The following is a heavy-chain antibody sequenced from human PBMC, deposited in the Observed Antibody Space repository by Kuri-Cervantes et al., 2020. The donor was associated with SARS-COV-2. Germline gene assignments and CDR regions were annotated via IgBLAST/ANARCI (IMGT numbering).Heavy chain of an antibody. CDR3: AREAAMATGDYYYYTDV. CDR1: GYTFTGYY. J-gene: IGHJ6*03. V-gene: IGHV1-2*02. CDR2: INPNSGGT. Sequence: GGSLRLSCKASGYTFTGYYMHWVRQAPGQGLEWMGWINPNSGGTNYAQKFQGRVTMTRDTSISTAYMELSRLRSDDTAVYYCAREAAMATGDYYYYTDVWGKGTTVTVSS. D-gene: IGHD5-18*01.